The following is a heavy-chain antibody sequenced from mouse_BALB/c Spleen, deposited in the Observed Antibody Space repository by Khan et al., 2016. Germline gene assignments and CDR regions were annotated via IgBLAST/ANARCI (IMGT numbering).Heavy chain of an antibody. CDR2: INPDSSTI. CDR3: ASTVWYFDG. Sequence: EVKLLESGGGLVQPGGSLKLSCAATGFDFSRYWMSWVRQAPGKGLEWIGDINPDSSTINYTPSLKDKFIISRDNAKNTLYLQMSKVRSEDTALYYCASTVWYFDGWGAGTTVTVSS. V-gene: IGHV4-1*02. CDR1: GFDFSRYW. J-gene: IGHJ1*01.